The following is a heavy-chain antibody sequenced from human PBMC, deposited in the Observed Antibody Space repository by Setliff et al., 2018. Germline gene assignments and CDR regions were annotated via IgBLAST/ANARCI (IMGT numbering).Heavy chain of an antibody. J-gene: IGHJ3*01. CDR3: AKQGYSDSLYAFDV. CDR2: IHPNTGST. Sequence: ASVKVSCKTSGYIFTAYYIYWVRQAPGHGLELMGRIHPNTGSTNYLQDFQGRVTITRDTSIYTVYMELTGLTSGDTAVYYCAKQGYSDSLYAFDVWGQGTVVTVSS. V-gene: IGHV1-2*06. D-gene: IGHD3-16*02. CDR1: GYIFTAYY.